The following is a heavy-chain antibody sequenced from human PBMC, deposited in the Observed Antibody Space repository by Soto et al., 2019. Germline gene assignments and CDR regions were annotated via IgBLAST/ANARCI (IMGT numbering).Heavy chain of an antibody. CDR1: GFTFSSYS. J-gene: IGHJ4*02. Sequence: GGSLRLSCAASGFTFSSYSMNWVRQAPGKGLEWVSSISSSSSYIYYADSVKGRLTISRDNAKNSLYLQMNSLRAEDTAVYYCERENRTSGYGNNDYWGQGTLVTVSS. D-gene: IGHD5-12*01. CDR2: ISSSSSYI. V-gene: IGHV3-21*01. CDR3: ERENRTSGYGNNDY.